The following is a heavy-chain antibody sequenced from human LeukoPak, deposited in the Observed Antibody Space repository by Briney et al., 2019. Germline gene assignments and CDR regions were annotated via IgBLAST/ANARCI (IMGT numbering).Heavy chain of an antibody. J-gene: IGHJ6*03. CDR2: ISSSASAR. CDR1: GFTFSDYY. CDR3: ARDRDSRYDYMDV. V-gene: IGHV3-11*04. Sequence: GGSLRLSCAASGFTFSDYYMSWIRQAPGKGLEWVSYISSSASARYYADSVKGRFTISRDNAKNLLYLQMSSLRAEDTAVYYCARDRDSRYDYMDVWGKGTTVTVSS. D-gene: IGHD6-13*01.